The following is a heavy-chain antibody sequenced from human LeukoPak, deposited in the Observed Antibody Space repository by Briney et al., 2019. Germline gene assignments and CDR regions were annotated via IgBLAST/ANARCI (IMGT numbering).Heavy chain of an antibody. CDR2: ISYDGSNK. CDR1: AFIFNNYY. Sequence: GGSLRLSCAASAFIFNNYYMSWIRQAPGKGLEWVAVISYDGSNKYYADSVKGRFTISRDNSKNTLYLQMNSLRAEDTAVYYCARDVGANYYYGMDVWGQGTTVTVSS. V-gene: IGHV3-30-3*01. D-gene: IGHD1-26*01. J-gene: IGHJ6*02. CDR3: ARDVGANYYYGMDV.